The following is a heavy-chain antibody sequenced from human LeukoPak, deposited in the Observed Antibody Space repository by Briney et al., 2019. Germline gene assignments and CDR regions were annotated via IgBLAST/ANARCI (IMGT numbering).Heavy chain of an antibody. D-gene: IGHD3-3*01. CDR1: GYTFTGHY. V-gene: IGHV1-2*02. J-gene: IGHJ3*02. CDR2: ISPKSGEK. Sequence: ASVRVSCKASGYTFTGHYIHWMRQAPGQGLEWMGWISPKSGEKSYSQEFQGRVTMTRDTSSSTAYMDLTWPKSDDTAAYYCARGRKITIFGGIGGAFDIWGQGTVVTVSS. CDR3: ARGRKITIFGGIGGAFDI.